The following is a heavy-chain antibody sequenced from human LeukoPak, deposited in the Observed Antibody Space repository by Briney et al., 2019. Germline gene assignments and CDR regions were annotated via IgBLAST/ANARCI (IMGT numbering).Heavy chain of an antibody. V-gene: IGHV1-46*01. CDR3: ASASSGWYQFDYYYYYMDV. J-gene: IGHJ6*03. CDR1: GYTFTSYY. CDR2: IIPIFGTA. D-gene: IGHD6-19*01. Sequence: GASVKVSCKASGYTFTSYYMHWVRQAPGQGLEWMGGIIPIFGTANYAQKFQGRVTMTTDTSTSTAYMELRGLRSDDTAVYYCASASSGWYQFDYYYYYMDVWGKGTTVTVSS.